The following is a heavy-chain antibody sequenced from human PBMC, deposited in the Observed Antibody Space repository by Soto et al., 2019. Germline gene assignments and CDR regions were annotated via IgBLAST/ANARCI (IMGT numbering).Heavy chain of an antibody. V-gene: IGHV4-39*07. Sequence: SETLSLTCTVSTVSISSSSYCWGWIRQPPGKGLEWIGSISYSGSTYYNPSLNSRVTISADTSKNQFSLKLSSVTAADTAVYYCARAHYGDFGYGMDVWGQGTTVTVSS. CDR3: ARAHYGDFGYGMDV. J-gene: IGHJ6*02. D-gene: IGHD4-17*01. CDR2: ISYSGST. CDR1: TVSISSSSYC.